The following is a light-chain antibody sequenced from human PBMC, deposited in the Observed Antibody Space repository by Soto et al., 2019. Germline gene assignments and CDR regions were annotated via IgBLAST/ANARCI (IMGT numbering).Light chain of an antibody. J-gene: IGKJ1*01. CDR2: GVS. V-gene: IGKV3D-15*01. CDR3: QQYNNWPPWT. CDR1: QSISDT. Sequence: EIVMTQSPATLSVSPGGRATLSCRASQSISDTLAWYQQKPGQAPRPLIYGVSSRATGIPDRFSGSGSGTDFTLTISSLEPEDSAVYYCQQYNNWPPWTFGQGTKVDIK.